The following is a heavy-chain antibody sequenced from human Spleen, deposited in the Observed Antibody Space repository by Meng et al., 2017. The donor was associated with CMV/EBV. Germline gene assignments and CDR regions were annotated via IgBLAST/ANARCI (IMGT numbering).Heavy chain of an antibody. CDR3: ARTSITIFGVVYRGFDY. D-gene: IGHD3-3*01. V-gene: IGHV1-18*01. CDR1: YTFTSYG. Sequence: YTFTSYGISWVRQAPGQGLEWMGWISAYNGNTNYAQKLQGRVTMTTDTSTSTAYMELRSLRSDDTAVYYCARTSITIFGVVYRGFDYWGHGTLVTVSS. J-gene: IGHJ4*01. CDR2: ISAYNGNT.